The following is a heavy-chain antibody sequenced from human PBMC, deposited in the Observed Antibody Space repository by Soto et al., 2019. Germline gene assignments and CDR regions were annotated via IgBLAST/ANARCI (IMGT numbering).Heavy chain of an antibody. CDR2: IYYSGIT. CDR3: ARSNRLRFLEWSDNWFDP. D-gene: IGHD3-3*01. CDR1: GGSLSSSSYY. J-gene: IGHJ5*02. V-gene: IGHV4-39*01. Sequence: QLQLQESGPGLVKPSETLSLTRTVSGGSLSSSSYYWGWIRQPPGKGLAGIGSIYYSGITYYNPSLKSRVTISVDTSKNQCSLKLSSVTAADTAVYYCARSNRLRFLEWSDNWFDPWGQGTLVTVSA.